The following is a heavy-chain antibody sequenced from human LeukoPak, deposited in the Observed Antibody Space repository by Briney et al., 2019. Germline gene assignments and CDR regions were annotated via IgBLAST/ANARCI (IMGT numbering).Heavy chain of an antibody. V-gene: IGHV3-66*01. CDR2: IYSSGST. J-gene: IGHJ4*02. D-gene: IGHD6-13*01. CDR3: ARDPEPGIAAAGWGDY. CDR1: GFTVSSNY. Sequence: GGSLRLSCAASGFTVSSNYMSWVRQAPGKGLEWVSVIYSSGSTYYADSVKGRFTISRDNSKNTLYLQMNSLRAEDTAVYYCARDPEPGIAAAGWGDYWGQGTLVTVSS.